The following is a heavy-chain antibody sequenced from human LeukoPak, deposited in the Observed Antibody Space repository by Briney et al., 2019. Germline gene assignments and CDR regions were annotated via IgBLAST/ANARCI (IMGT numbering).Heavy chain of an antibody. J-gene: IGHJ6*03. V-gene: IGHV1-69*04. D-gene: IGHD3-22*01. Sequence: ASVKVSCKASGYTFTSYDINWVRQAPGQGLEWMGRIIPILGIANYAQKFQGRVTITADKSTSTAYMELSSLRSEDTAVYYCASAYDSSGYSLYYYYMDVWGKGTTVTVSS. CDR2: IIPILGIA. CDR1: GYTFTSYD. CDR3: ASAYDSSGYSLYYYYMDV.